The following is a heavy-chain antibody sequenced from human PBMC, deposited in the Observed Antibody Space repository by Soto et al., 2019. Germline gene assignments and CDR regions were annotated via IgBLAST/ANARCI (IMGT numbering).Heavy chain of an antibody. J-gene: IGHJ4*02. Sequence: QVQLVQSGAEVKKPESSVKVSCKASGGTFSSYAISWVRQAPGQGLEWMGGIIPIFGTANYAQKFQGRVTITADESTSTAYMELSSLRSEDTAVYYCAREKDTAMVTSIVATIDYFDYWGQGTLVTVSS. CDR2: IIPIFGTA. V-gene: IGHV1-69*01. D-gene: IGHD5-18*01. CDR3: AREKDTAMVTSIVATIDYFDY. CDR1: GGTFSSYA.